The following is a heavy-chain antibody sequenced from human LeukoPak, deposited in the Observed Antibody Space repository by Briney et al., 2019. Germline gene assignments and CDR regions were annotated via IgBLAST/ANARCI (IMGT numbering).Heavy chain of an antibody. J-gene: IGHJ3*02. V-gene: IGHV3-7*01. D-gene: IGHD6-6*01. CDR3: AREAEYTSYDAFDI. Sequence: GGSLRLSCAASGFTFSSYWMSWVRQAPGKGLEWVANIKQDGREKYYVDSVKGRFTISRDNAKNSLYLQMNSLRAEDTAVYYCAREAEYTSYDAFDIWGQGTMVTVSS. CDR2: IKQDGREK. CDR1: GFTFSSYW.